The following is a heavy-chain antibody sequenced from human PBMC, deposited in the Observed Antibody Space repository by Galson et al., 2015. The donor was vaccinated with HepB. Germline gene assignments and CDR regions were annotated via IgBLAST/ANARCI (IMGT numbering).Heavy chain of an antibody. CDR3: AREAADIVATSWRGYGMDV. CDR1: GFTFSSYS. CDR2: ISYDGSNK. V-gene: IGHV3-30*03. J-gene: IGHJ6*02. Sequence: SLRLSCAVSGFTFSSYSMNWVRQAPGKGLEWVAVISYDGSNKYYADSVKGRFTISRDNSKNTLYLQMNSLRAEDTAVYYCAREAADIVATSWRGYGMDVWGQGTTVTVSS. D-gene: IGHD5-12*01.